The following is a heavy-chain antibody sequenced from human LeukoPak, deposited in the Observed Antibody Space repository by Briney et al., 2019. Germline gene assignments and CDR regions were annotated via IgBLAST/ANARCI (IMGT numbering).Heavy chain of an antibody. Sequence: SETLSLTCTVSGGSFSSGSYYWSWIRQHPGKGLEWIGYISNTGNAYYDPSLKSRVSISIDTSKRQFSLKVRSVTAADTAVYYCARAPAMAYFDYWGQGTLDSVSS. D-gene: IGHD3-16*01. CDR3: ARAPAMAYFDY. CDR2: ISNTGNA. CDR1: GGSFSSGSYY. J-gene: IGHJ4*02. V-gene: IGHV4-31*03.